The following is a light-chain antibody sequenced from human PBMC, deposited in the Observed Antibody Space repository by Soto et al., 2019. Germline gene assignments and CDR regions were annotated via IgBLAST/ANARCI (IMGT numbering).Light chain of an antibody. CDR2: HAS. Sequence: EIVMTQSPATLSVSPGERATLSCRASQSISSDLAWYQQRPGQAPRLLIYHASTRAAGIPARFSGSGSGTEFTLTISSLQSEDFAVYYCQQYNNRRTFGQGTKVEIK. V-gene: IGKV3-15*01. J-gene: IGKJ1*01. CDR3: QQYNNRRT. CDR1: QSISSD.